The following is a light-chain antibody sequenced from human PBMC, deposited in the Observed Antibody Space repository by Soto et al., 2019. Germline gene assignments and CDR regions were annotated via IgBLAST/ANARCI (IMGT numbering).Light chain of an antibody. CDR2: EVS. Sequence: QSVLTQPASGSGSPGQSITISGTGSSSDIGAHNYVSWFQQYPGKAPKLIISEVSNRPSGVSNRFSGSKSGTAASLTISGLQTEDEADYFCFSFTTDWTHVFGTGTKVTVL. CDR3: FSFTTDWTHV. V-gene: IGLV2-14*01. J-gene: IGLJ1*01. CDR1: SSDIGAHNY.